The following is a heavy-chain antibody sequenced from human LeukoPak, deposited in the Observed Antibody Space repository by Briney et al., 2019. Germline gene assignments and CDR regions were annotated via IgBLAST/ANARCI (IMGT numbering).Heavy chain of an antibody. Sequence: PSETLSLTCAVYGGSFSGYYWSWIRQPPGKGLEWIGEINHSGSTNYNPSLKRRVTISVDTSKNQFSLKLSSVTAADTAVYYCASPTLRTTEVYAFDIWGQGTMVTVSS. CDR2: INHSGST. V-gene: IGHV4-34*01. CDR1: GGSFSGYY. J-gene: IGHJ3*02. D-gene: IGHD1-7*01. CDR3: ASPTLRTTEVYAFDI.